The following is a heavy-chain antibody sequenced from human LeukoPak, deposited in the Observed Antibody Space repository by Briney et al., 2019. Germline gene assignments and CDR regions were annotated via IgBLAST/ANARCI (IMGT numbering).Heavy chain of an antibody. Sequence: PGGSLRLSCAASGFTFSSYEMNWVRQAPGKGLEWVSYISSSGSTIYYADSVKGRFTISRDNAKNSLYLQMNSLRAEDTAVYYCARGYSSSWEVLRFDPWGQGTLVTVSS. CDR2: ISSSGSTI. D-gene: IGHD6-13*01. CDR1: GFTFSSYE. V-gene: IGHV3-48*03. CDR3: ARGYSSSWEVLRFDP. J-gene: IGHJ5*02.